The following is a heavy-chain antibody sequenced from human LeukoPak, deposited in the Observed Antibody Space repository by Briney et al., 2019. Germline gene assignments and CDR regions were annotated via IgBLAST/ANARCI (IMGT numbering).Heavy chain of an antibody. CDR1: GGSFSGYY. CDR2: INHSGST. J-gene: IGHJ4*02. D-gene: IGHD2-15*01. Sequence: SETLSLTCAVYGGSFSGYYWSWIRQPPGKGLEWIGEINHSGSTNYNPSLKSRVTISVDTSKNQFSLKLSSVTAADTAVYYCASPGHCSGGSCPLDYWGQGTLVTVSS. V-gene: IGHV4-34*01. CDR3: ASPGHCSGGSCPLDY.